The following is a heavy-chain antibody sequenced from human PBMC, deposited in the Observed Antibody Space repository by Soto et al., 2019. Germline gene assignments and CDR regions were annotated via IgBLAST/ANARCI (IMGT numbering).Heavy chain of an antibody. J-gene: IGHJ4*02. V-gene: IGHV3-23*01. CDR2: ISGSGGST. CDR3: VFHSFFGSSFDY. CDR1: GFTFSSYA. D-gene: IGHD3-3*01. Sequence: GGSLRLSCAASGFTFSSYAISWVRQAPGKGLEWVSAISGSGGSTYYADSVKGRFTISRDNSKNTLYLQMNSLRSEDTAVYYCVFHSFFGSSFDYWGQGTLVTVSS.